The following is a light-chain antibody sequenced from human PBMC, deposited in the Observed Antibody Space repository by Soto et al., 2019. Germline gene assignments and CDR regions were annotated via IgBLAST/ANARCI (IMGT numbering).Light chain of an antibody. Sequence: TQPAPAFGSSGQSITLPCTGNSSDVGAYNYVSWYQQHPGKAPTLMIFAVTNRPSGVSNRFSGSKSGNTASLTISGLQAEDEADYYCSSYTGSKSYVFGTGTRSPS. CDR1: SSDVGAYNY. J-gene: IGLJ1*01. CDR3: SSYTGSKSYV. CDR2: AVT. V-gene: IGLV2-14*03.